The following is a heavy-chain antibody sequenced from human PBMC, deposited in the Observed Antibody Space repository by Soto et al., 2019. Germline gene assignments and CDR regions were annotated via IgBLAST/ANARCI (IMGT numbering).Heavy chain of an antibody. CDR2: ISYDGNEK. Sequence: VGSLRLSGSASGFTFITYAMHWVRQPPGKGLEWVALISYDGNEKYYGDSVKGRFTISRDRNTLYLQMNSLRVDDTAVYYCARDVRSGRGLFYGMDVWGQGTTVTVSS. J-gene: IGHJ6*02. CDR3: ARDVRSGRGLFYGMDV. CDR1: GFTFITYA. V-gene: IGHV3-30*03. D-gene: IGHD3-10*01.